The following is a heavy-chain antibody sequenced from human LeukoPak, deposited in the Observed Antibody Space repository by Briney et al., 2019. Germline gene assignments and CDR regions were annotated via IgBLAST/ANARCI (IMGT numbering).Heavy chain of an antibody. D-gene: IGHD1-26*01. CDR1: GFTFTTYE. Sequence: GGSLRLSCAASGFTFTTYEMDCVRQAPGKGLEWVSYISISGTTIYYADSVKGRFTISRDNARNSLSLQMNSLRVEDTAVYYCARGGWASFDYWGQGTLVTVSS. V-gene: IGHV3-48*03. CDR3: ARGGWASFDY. J-gene: IGHJ4*02. CDR2: ISISGTTI.